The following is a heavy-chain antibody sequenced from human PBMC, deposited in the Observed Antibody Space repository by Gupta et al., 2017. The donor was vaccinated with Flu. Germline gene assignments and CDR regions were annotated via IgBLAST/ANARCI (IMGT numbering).Heavy chain of an antibody. CDR2: INPNSGGT. Sequence: QVQLVQSGAEVKKPGAPVKVSCKASGSNLPGYHMHWVRQAPGQGLEWMGWINPNSGGTNYAQKFQGRVTMTRDTSISTAYMELSRLRSDDTAVYYCASLEYSSSSGDYWGQGTLVTVSS. D-gene: IGHD6-6*01. V-gene: IGHV1-2*02. CDR1: GSNLPGYH. CDR3: ASLEYSSSSGDY. J-gene: IGHJ4*02.